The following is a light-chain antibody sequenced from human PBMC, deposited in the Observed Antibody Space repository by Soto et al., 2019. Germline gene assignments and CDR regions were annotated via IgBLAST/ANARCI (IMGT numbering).Light chain of an antibody. CDR2: DVS. J-gene: IGLJ2*01. CDR3: SSYTSSRLGV. Sequence: QSALTQPASVSGSPGQSITISSTGTSSDVGGYNYVSWYQQHPGKAPKLMIYDVSNRPSGVSNRFSGSKSGNTASLTISGLQAEDEADYYCSSYTSSRLGVFGGGTKLTVL. V-gene: IGLV2-14*01. CDR1: SSDVGGYNY.